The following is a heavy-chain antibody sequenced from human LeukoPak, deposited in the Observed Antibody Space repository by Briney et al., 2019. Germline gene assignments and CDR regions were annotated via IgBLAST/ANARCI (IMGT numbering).Heavy chain of an antibody. CDR2: IYYSGST. V-gene: IGHV4-59*08. D-gene: IGHD3-9*01. CDR1: GGSMNSYY. J-gene: IGHJ4*02. CDR3: ARHVWLQPFDY. Sequence: AETLSLTCSVSGGSMNSYYWSWIRQSPGKGLEWIGYIYYSGSTNYNPSLKSRVTISVDTSKSQFSLKLSSVTAADTAVYYCARHVWLQPFDYWGQGTLVTVSS.